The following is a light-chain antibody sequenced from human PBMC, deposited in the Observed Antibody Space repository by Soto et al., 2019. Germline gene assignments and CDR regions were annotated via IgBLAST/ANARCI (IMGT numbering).Light chain of an antibody. J-gene: IGKJ4*01. Sequence: DIVMTQSPDSLAVSLGERATINCKASQSVLYSSNNKNYLAWYHQKPGQPPKLLIYWASTRGSGVPDRFSGSGSGTDVTLTISSLQAEDVAVYYCQHYYSSPLTFGGGTKVDIK. CDR3: QHYYSSPLT. CDR2: WAS. CDR1: QSVLYSSNNKNY. V-gene: IGKV4-1*01.